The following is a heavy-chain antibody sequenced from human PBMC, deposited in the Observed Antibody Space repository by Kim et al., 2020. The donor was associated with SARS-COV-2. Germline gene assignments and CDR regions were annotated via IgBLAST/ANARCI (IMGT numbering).Heavy chain of an antibody. V-gene: IGHV3-23*01. D-gene: IGHD3-22*01. J-gene: IGHJ4*02. CDR2: ISGSGGST. CDR3: AKDLKGYYYDSSGYHPDY. Sequence: GGSLRLSCAASGFTFSSYAMSWVRQAPGKGLEWVSAISGSGGSTYYADSVKGRFTISRDNSKNTLYLQMNSLRAEDTAVYYCAKDLKGYYYDSSGYHPDYWGQGTLVTVSS. CDR1: GFTFSSYA.